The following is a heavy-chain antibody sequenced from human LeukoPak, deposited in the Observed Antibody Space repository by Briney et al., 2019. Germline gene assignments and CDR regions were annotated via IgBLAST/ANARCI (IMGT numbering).Heavy chain of an antibody. CDR2: ISAYNGNT. D-gene: IGHD3-9*01. J-gene: IGHJ4*02. CDR3: ARDRYYDILTGHDY. CDR1: GYTFTSYG. Sequence: ASVKVSCTASGYTFTSYGISWVRQAPGQGLEWMGWISAYNGNTNYAQKLQGRVTMTTDASTSTAYMELRSLRSGDTAVYYCARDRYYDILTGHDYWGQGTLVTVSS. V-gene: IGHV1-18*01.